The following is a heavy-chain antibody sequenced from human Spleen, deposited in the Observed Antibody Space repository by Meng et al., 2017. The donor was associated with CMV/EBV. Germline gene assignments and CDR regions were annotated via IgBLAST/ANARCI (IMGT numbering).Heavy chain of an antibody. CDR3: ARDSRDVVVVDWFDP. CDR1: GETFTSYS. V-gene: IGHV1-69*04. J-gene: IGHJ5*02. Sequence: GETFTSYSLSWLRQAPGQGPEWMGRIITRINVTNYAQRFQGRLTITADISTTTGYMELSSLTSEDTAVYFCARDSRDVVVVDWFDPWGQGTLVTVSS. D-gene: IGHD2-15*01. CDR2: IITRINVT.